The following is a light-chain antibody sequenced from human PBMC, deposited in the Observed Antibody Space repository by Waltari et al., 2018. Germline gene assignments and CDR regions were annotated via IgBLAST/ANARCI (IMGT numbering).Light chain of an antibody. Sequence: EIVLTQSPATLSLSPGERATLSCRASQSVNSYLAWYQQKPGQAPRPLLYDGSRRASGIPARFSGSGSGTDFTLTIGSLEPEDSAVYYCQQRGHWPPDATFGPGTKIEIK. CDR2: DGS. CDR1: QSVNSY. CDR3: QQRGHWPPDAT. J-gene: IGKJ3*01. V-gene: IGKV3-11*01.